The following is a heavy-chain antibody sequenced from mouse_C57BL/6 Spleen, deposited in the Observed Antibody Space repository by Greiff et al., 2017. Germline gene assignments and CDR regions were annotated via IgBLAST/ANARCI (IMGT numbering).Heavy chain of an antibody. V-gene: IGHV5-6*01. CDR2: ISSGGSYT. CDR1: GFTFSSYG. D-gene: IGHD1-1*01. CDR3: ARQADYYGSSYGWYFDV. Sequence: VKLVESGGDLVKPGGSLKLSCAASGFTFSSYGMSWVRQTPDKRLEWVATISSGGSYTYYPDSVKGRFTISRDNAKNTLYLQMSSLKSEDTAMYYCARQADYYGSSYGWYFDVWGTGTTVTVSS. J-gene: IGHJ1*03.